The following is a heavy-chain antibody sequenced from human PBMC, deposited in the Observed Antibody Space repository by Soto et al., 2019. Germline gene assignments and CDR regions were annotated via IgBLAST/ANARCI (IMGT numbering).Heavy chain of an antibody. V-gene: IGHV1-2*04. D-gene: IGHD5-12*01. Sequence: ASVKVSCKASGYTFTGYYMHWVRQAPGQGLEWMGWINPNSGGTNYAQKFQGWVTMTRDTSISTAYMELSRLRSDDTAVYYCARADRVPYALYYFDYWGQGTLVTVSS. CDR1: GYTFTGYY. J-gene: IGHJ4*02. CDR2: INPNSGGT. CDR3: ARADRVPYALYYFDY.